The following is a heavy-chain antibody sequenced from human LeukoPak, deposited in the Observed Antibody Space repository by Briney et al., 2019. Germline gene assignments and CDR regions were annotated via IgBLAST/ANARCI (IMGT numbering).Heavy chain of an antibody. J-gene: IGHJ1*01. CDR2: INTDGSST. D-gene: IGHD3-10*01. Sequence: GGSLRLSCAASGFTFSSYWMHWVRQAPGKGLVWVSRINTDGSSTSYADSVKGRFTISRDNAKNTLYLQMNSLRAEDTAVYYCAKDPWFGEFLSWIQHWGQGTLVTVSS. CDR3: AKDPWFGEFLSWIQH. V-gene: IGHV3-74*01. CDR1: GFTFSSYW.